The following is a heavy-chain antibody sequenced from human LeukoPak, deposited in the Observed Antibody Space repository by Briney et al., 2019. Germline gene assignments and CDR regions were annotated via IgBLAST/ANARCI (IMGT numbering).Heavy chain of an antibody. D-gene: IGHD3-10*01. J-gene: IGHJ5*02. CDR1: GFTFSTYN. Sequence: SGGSLRLSCEASGFTFSTYNMSWVRQAPGKGLEWVGRIKSKTDGGTTDYAAPVKGRFTISRDDSKNTLYLQMNSLKTEDTAVYYCTTEETHPKRGGLDPWGQGTLVTVSS. V-gene: IGHV3-15*01. CDR3: TTEETHPKRGGLDP. CDR2: IKSKTDGGTT.